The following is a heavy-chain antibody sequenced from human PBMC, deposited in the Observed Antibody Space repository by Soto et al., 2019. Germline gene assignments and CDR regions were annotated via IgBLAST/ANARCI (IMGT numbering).Heavy chain of an antibody. CDR1: GFTFNIYG. CDR3: ARYSSAWGL. J-gene: IGHJ4*02. CDR2: ISYDGSNQ. Sequence: PGGSLRLSCAASGFTFNIYGMHWVRQAPDKGLEWVALISYDGSNQYYADSVKGRFTISRDNAKNSLYLQMNSLRGEDTAVYYCARYSSAWGLWGQGTLVTVSS. V-gene: IGHV3-30*03. D-gene: IGHD6-19*01.